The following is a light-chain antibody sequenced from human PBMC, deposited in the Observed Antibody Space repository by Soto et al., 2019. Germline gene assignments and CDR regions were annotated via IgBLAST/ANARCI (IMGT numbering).Light chain of an antibody. V-gene: IGKV3-15*01. Sequence: EIVMTQSPATLSVSPGERATLACRASQSVSSNLAWYQQKPGQAPRLLIYGASTRATGIPARLSGSGCGTEFTLTISRLQSEDFAVYYCQLYNNWPPWTFGQGTKVEIK. J-gene: IGKJ1*01. CDR3: QLYNNWPPWT. CDR1: QSVSSN. CDR2: GAS.